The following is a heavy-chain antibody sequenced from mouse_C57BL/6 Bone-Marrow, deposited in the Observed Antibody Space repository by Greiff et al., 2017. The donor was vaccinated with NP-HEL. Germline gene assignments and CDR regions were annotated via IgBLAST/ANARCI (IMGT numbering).Heavy chain of an antibody. Sequence: VQLQQSGPELVKPGASVKISCKASGYTFTDYYMNWVKQSHGKSLEWIGDINPNNGGTSYNQKFKGKATLTVDKSSSTAYMELRSLTSEDSAVYYCARWGPSIPAWFAYWGQGTLVTVSA. CDR1: GYTFTDYY. CDR3: ARWGPSIPAWFAY. D-gene: IGHD3-3*01. CDR2: INPNNGGT. J-gene: IGHJ3*01. V-gene: IGHV1-26*01.